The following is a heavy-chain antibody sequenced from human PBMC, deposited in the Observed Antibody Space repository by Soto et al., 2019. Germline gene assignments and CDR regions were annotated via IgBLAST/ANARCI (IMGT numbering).Heavy chain of an antibody. CDR1: GGTFSSYG. CDR2: IIPMFGTA. D-gene: IGHD1-26*01. J-gene: IGHJ4*02. Sequence: ASVKVSCKAAGGTFSSYGISWVRQAPGQGLEWMGGIIPMFGTATHTQNFQGRLTITADESTSTAYMELSSLRSEDTAVYFCARSVGVTALSYLDYWGQGTLVTVSS. CDR3: ARSVGVTALSYLDY. V-gene: IGHV1-69*13.